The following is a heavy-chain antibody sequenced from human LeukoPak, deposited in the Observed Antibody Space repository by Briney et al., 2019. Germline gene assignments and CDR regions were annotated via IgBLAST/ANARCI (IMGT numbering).Heavy chain of an antibody. CDR3: ARYTAMAHFDY. J-gene: IGHJ4*02. CDR2: IYYSGST. D-gene: IGHD5-18*01. Sequence: SETLSLTCTVSGGSISSYYWSWIRQPPGKGLGWIGYIYYSGSTNYNPSLKSRVTISVDTSKNQFSLKLSSVTAADTAVYYCARYTAMAHFDYWGQGTLVTVSS. V-gene: IGHV4-59*01. CDR1: GGSISSYY.